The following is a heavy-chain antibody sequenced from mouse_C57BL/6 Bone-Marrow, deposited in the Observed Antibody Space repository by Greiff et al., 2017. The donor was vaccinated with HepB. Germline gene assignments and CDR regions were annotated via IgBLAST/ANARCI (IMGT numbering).Heavy chain of an antibody. J-gene: IGHJ3*01. CDR1: GYTFTSYW. CDR3: ARQLRDGLAY. CDR2: IDPSDSYT. V-gene: IGHV1-50*01. Sequence: QVQLQQPGAELVKPGASVKLSCKASGYTFTSYWMQWVKQRPGQGLEWIGEIDPSDSYTNYNQKFKGQATLTVDTSSSTAYMQLSSLTSEDSAVYYCARQLRDGLAYWGQGTLVTVSA. D-gene: IGHD3-2*02.